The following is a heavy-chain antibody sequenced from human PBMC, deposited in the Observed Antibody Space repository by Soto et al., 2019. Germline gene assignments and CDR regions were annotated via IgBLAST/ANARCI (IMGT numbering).Heavy chain of an antibody. Sequence: QVQLQESGPGLVKPSQTLSLTCTVSGGSISSGGYYWSWIRQHPGKGLEWIGYIYYSGSTYYNPSLKSRFTISVDPSKIQFSLKLSSVTAADTAVYYCARYYYDSSGYYSDWFDPWGQGTLVTVSS. D-gene: IGHD3-22*01. CDR2: IYYSGST. J-gene: IGHJ5*02. V-gene: IGHV4-31*03. CDR3: ARYYYDSSGYYSDWFDP. CDR1: GGSISSGGYY.